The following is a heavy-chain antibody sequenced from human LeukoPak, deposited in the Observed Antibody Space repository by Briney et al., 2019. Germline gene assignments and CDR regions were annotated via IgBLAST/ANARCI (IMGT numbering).Heavy chain of an antibody. V-gene: IGHV4-39*01. J-gene: IGHJ4*02. D-gene: IGHD3-22*01. CDR1: GGSISSSSYY. Sequence: SETLSLTCTVSGGSISSSSYYWGWIRQPPGKGLEWIGSIYYSGSTYYNPSLKSRVTISVDTSKNQFSLKLSSVTAADTAVYYCARHRSDYYDSSGSVDYWGQGTLVTVSS. CDR2: IYYSGST. CDR3: ARHRSDYYDSSGSVDY.